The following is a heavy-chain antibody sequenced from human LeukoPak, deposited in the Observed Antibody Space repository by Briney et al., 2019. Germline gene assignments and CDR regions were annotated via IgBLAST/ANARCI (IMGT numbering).Heavy chain of an antibody. CDR2: IYTSGST. CDR3: ARDRYSGWPQIDY. CDR1: GDSISSGSYY. J-gene: IGHJ4*02. Sequence: SQTLSLTCTVSGDSISSGSYYWSWIRQPAGKGLEWIGRIYTSGSTNYNPSLKSRVTISVDTSKNQFSLKLSSVTAADTAVYYCARDRYSGWPQIDYWGQGTLVTVSS. V-gene: IGHV4-61*02. D-gene: IGHD6-19*01.